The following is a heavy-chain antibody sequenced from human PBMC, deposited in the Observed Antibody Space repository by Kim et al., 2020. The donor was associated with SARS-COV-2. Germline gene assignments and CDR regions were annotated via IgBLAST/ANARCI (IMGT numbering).Heavy chain of an antibody. J-gene: IGHJ6*02. CDR3: ARHTNVANDFWSDNYGMDV. CDR2: IYYSGST. D-gene: IGHD3-3*01. V-gene: IGHV4-59*08. Sequence: SETLSLTCTVSGGSISSYYWSWIRQPPGKGLEWIGYIYYSGSTNYNPSLKSRVTISVDTSKNQFSLKLSSVTAADTAVYYCARHTNVANDFWSDNYGMDVWGQGTTVTVSS. CDR1: GGSISSYY.